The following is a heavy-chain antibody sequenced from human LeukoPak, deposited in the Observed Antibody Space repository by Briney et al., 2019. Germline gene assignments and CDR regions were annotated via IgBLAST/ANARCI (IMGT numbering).Heavy chain of an antibody. CDR3: ARHLGGHTIDY. J-gene: IGHJ4*02. V-gene: IGHV5-51*01. CDR2: IYPGDSDP. CDR1: GYIFTTYW. Sequence: GESLKISCKGSGYIFTTYWIGWVRQMPGKGLEWMGIIYPGDSDPRYSPSFQGQVTISADKSISTAYLHWSRLKASDTAMYYCARHLGGHTIDYWGQGTLVTVSS. D-gene: IGHD5-18*01.